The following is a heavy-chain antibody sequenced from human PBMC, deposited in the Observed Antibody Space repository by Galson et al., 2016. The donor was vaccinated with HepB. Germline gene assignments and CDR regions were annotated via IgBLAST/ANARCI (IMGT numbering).Heavy chain of an antibody. Sequence: ETLSLTCTVSGGSISSYYWSWIRQPPGKGLEWIAYIHYSGSTNYNPSLKSRVTISVDTSKNQFALKMRSVTAADTAVYYCESGGLDCGGDSPQWWYFDLWGRGTLVTASP. V-gene: IGHV4-59*01. CDR1: GGSISSYY. D-gene: IGHD2-21*02. J-gene: IGHJ2*01. CDR3: ESGGLDCGGDSPQWWYFDL. CDR2: IHYSGST.